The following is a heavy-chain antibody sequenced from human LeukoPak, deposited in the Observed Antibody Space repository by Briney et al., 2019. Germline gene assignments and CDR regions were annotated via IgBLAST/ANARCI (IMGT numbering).Heavy chain of an antibody. CDR2: ISGSGGST. V-gene: IGHV3-23*01. CDR3: AKSGYCSGGSCYSRSAFDI. CDR1: GFTFSSYA. D-gene: IGHD2-15*01. J-gene: IGHJ3*02. Sequence: QPGGSLRLSCAASGFTFSSYAMSWVRQAPGKGLEWVSAISGSGGSTYYADSVKGRFTISRDNSKNTLYLQMNSLRAEDTAVYYCAKSGYCSGGSCYSRSAFDIWGQGTMVTVSS.